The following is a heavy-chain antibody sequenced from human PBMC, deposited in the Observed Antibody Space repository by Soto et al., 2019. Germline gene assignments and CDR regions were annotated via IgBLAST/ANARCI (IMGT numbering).Heavy chain of an antibody. CDR2: ISGGGGNS. Sequence: HPGGYLRLSCAASGFNFGDYTMTWVRQAPGKGLVWISTISGGGGNSYYADVVKGRFTITRDNSKNTLYLQMNSLKGEDTALYFCAKETFGVGWTLDFWGQGTLVTVSS. J-gene: IGHJ4*02. CDR3: AKETFGVGWTLDF. V-gene: IGHV3-23*01. CDR1: GFNFGDYT. D-gene: IGHD6-19*01.